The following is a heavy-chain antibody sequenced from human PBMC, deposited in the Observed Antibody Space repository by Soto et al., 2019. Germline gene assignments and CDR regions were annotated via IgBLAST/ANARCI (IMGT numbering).Heavy chain of an antibody. CDR1: GASISSYY. Sequence: TLSLTCTVSGASISSYYWSWIRQPPGKGLEWIVYTYHSGSTKYNPSLKSRVTISVDTSKNQFSLKLSSVTAADTAVYYCARVDSSGWSYDAFDIWGQGTMVTVSS. V-gene: IGHV4-59*01. CDR3: ARVDSSGWSYDAFDI. J-gene: IGHJ3*02. D-gene: IGHD6-19*01. CDR2: TYHSGST.